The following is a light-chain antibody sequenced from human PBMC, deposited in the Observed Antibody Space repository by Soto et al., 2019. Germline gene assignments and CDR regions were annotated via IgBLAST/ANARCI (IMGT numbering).Light chain of an antibody. CDR2: AAS. CDR1: QSISSY. J-gene: IGKJ1*01. V-gene: IGKV1-39*01. Sequence: DIQMTQSPSSLSASVGDRVTITCLASQSISSYLNWYQQKPGKAPKLLIYAASSLQSGVPSRFSGSGSGTDFTLTISCLQSEDFATYYCQQYYSYQRTFGQGTKVDIK. CDR3: QQYYSYQRT.